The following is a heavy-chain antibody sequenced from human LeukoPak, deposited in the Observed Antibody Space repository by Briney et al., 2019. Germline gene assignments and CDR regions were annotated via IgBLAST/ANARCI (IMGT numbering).Heavy chain of an antibody. D-gene: IGHD2-2*01. CDR3: ARSGPSDCSSTSCYYYYYGMDV. J-gene: IGHJ6*02. V-gene: IGHV3-74*01. CDR1: GFTFSSYW. CDR2: INSDGSST. Sequence: GGSLRLSCAASGFTFSSYWMHWVRQAPGKGLVWVSRINSDGSSTSYADSVKGRFTISRDNAENTLYLQMNSLRAEDTAVYYCARSGPSDCSSTSCYYYYYGMDVWGQGTTVTVSS.